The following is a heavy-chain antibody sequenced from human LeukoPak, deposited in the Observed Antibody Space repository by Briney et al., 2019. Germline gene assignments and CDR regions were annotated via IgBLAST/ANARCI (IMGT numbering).Heavy chain of an antibody. CDR2: ISYDGSNK. Sequence: GGSLRLSCAASGFTFSSYAMHWVRQAPGKGLEWVAVISYDGSNKYYADSVKGRFTTSRDNSKNTLYLQMNSLRAEDTAVYYCARVYGDVDYWGQGTLVPVSS. D-gene: IGHD4-17*01. J-gene: IGHJ4*02. CDR3: ARVYGDVDY. CDR1: GFTFSSYA. V-gene: IGHV3-30*04.